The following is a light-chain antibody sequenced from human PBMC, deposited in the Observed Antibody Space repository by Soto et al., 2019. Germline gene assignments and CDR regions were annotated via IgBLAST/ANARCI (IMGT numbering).Light chain of an antibody. Sequence: EILLTQSPGTLSSSPGERATLSCRASQSVTSGYLAWYQQKPGQAPRLLIFGASSRATGIPDRFSGSGSGPDFTLTISRLEPEDFAVYYCQQYGSSPRTLGQGTKVDIK. CDR3: QQYGSSPRT. V-gene: IGKV3-20*01. CDR1: QSVTSGY. CDR2: GAS. J-gene: IGKJ1*01.